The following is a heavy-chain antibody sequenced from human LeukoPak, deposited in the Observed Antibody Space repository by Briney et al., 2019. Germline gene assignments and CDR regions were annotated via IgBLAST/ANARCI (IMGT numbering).Heavy chain of an antibody. J-gene: IGHJ4*02. V-gene: IGHV3-21*01. D-gene: IGHD1-7*01. Sequence: GGSLRLSCAASGFTFSSYSMNGVRQAPGKGLEWVSSISSSSRYIYYADSVKGRFTISRDNAKNALYLQMNSLRAEDTPVYYCAGRITGTTYFDYWGQGTPVTVSS. CDR2: ISSSSRYI. CDR3: AGRITGTTYFDY. CDR1: GFTFSSYS.